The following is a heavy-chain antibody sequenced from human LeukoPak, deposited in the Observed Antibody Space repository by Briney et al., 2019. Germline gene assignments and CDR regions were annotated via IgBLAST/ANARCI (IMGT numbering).Heavy chain of an antibody. Sequence: QPGGSLRLSCAASGFTFSSYAMSWVRQAPGKGLEWVSAISDSGGSTYYADSVTGRFTISRDNSKNTLYLQMNSLRAEDMAVYYCAKSSKYFYDSSGYYYPFDYWGQGTLVTVSS. D-gene: IGHD3-22*01. V-gene: IGHV3-23*01. CDR3: AKSSKYFYDSSGYYYPFDY. CDR2: ISDSGGST. J-gene: IGHJ4*02. CDR1: GFTFSSYA.